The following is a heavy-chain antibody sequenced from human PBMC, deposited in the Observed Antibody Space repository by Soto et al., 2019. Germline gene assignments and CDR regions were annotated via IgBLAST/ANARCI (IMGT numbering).Heavy chain of an antibody. V-gene: IGHV6-1*01. J-gene: IGHJ4*02. Sequence: QVQLQQSGPGLVKPSQTLSLTCAISGDGVSSNSAAWNWIRQSPSRGLEWLGRTFYRSKWHNEYAVSVQGRISLNPDTSKNQFSLQLNSVTPDDTAVYYCTRCLGGGMCPFYFDYWGQGALVTVSS. D-gene: IGHD2-15*01. CDR1: GDGVSSNSAA. CDR2: TFYRSKWHN. CDR3: TRCLGGGMCPFYFDY.